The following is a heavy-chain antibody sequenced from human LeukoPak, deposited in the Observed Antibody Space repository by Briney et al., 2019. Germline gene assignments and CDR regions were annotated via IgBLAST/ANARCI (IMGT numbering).Heavy chain of an antibody. D-gene: IGHD5-18*01. Sequence: SVKVSCKASGGTFSSYAISWVRRAPGQGHEWMGGIIPIFGTANYAQKFQGRVTITTDESTSTAYMELSSLRSEDTAAYYCARGSIVDTAMVSYFDYWGQGTLVTVSP. CDR2: IIPIFGTA. V-gene: IGHV1-69*05. J-gene: IGHJ4*02. CDR3: ARGSIVDTAMVSYFDY. CDR1: GGTFSSYA.